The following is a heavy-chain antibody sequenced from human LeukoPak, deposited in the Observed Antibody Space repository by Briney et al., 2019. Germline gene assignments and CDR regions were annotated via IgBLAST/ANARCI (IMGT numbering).Heavy chain of an antibody. CDR2: IKQDGSEK. J-gene: IGHJ4*02. V-gene: IGHV3-7*01. CDR1: GFTVNGNY. CDR3: ARDGGNYDMRWGFFDY. Sequence: PGGSLRLSCAASGFTVNGNYINWVRQAPGKGLEWVANIKQDGSEKYYVDSVKGRFTISRDNAKNSLYLQMNSLRAEDTAVYYCARDGGNYDMRWGFFDYWGQGTLVTVSS. D-gene: IGHD3-9*01.